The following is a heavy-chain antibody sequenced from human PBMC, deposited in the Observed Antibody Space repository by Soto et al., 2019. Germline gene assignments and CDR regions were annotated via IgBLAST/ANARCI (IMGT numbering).Heavy chain of an antibody. J-gene: IGHJ4*02. V-gene: IGHV1-18*01. CDR1: GYTFTTYG. CDR3: ARFNCISSSCYEGYFDY. D-gene: IGHD2-2*01. CDR2: ISTDIGNT. Sequence: QVQLVQSGAEVKKPGASVKVSCKTSGYTFTTYGISWVRQSPGQGLDWMGWISTDIGNTNDAQKVQDSVTMTTVTSTSTAYMALRSLRSDDTAVYYCARFNCISSSCYEGYFDYWGQGTLVTVSS.